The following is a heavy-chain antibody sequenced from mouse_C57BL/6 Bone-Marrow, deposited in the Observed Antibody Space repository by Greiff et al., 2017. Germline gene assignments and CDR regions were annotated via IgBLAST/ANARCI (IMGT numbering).Heavy chain of an antibody. CDR2: ISSGGSYT. CDR1: GFTFSSYG. J-gene: IGHJ4*01. D-gene: IGHD1-1*01. Sequence: EVQLVESVGDLVKPGASLKLSCAASGFTFSSYGMSCVRQTPDKRLEWVATISSGGSYTYYPDSVKGRFTISRDNAKNTLYLQLSSLKSEDTAMYYGALLQRCMDYEGQGKLVTLS. V-gene: IGHV5-6*01. CDR3: ALLQRCMDY.